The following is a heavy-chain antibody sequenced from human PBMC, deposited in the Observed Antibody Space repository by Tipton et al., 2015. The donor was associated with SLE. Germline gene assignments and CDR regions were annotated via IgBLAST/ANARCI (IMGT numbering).Heavy chain of an antibody. V-gene: IGHV1-18*01. CDR3: ARDSGITIFGVVIAPDAFDI. CDR2: ISAYNGNT. D-gene: IGHD3-3*01. J-gene: IGHJ3*02. CDR1: GYTFTSYG. Sequence: QSGAEVKKPGESLRISCKASGYTFTSYGFSWVRQAPGQGLEWMGWISAYNGNTNYAQRLQGRVTMTTDTSTSTAYMELRSLRSDDTAVYYCARDSGITIFGVVIAPDAFDIWGQGTMVTVSS.